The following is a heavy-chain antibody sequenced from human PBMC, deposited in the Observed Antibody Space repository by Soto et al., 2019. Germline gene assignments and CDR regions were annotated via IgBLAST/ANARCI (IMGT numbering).Heavy chain of an antibody. Sequence: AALKVSCKSSGYTFTSYDINWVRHTPGKGLEWMGGFDPEDGETIYAQKFQGRVTMTEDTSTDTAYMELSSLRSEDTAVYYCATELSRILIAVAGPFEYWGQGTLVTVSS. D-gene: IGHD6-19*01. CDR1: GYTFTSYD. V-gene: IGHV1-24*01. CDR2: FDPEDGET. J-gene: IGHJ4*02. CDR3: ATELSRILIAVAGPFEY.